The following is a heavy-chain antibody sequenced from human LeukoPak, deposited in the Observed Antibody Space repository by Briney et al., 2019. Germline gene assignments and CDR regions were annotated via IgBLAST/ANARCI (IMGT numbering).Heavy chain of an antibody. V-gene: IGHV1-46*01. CDR2: IAPSSGTT. J-gene: IGHJ4*02. D-gene: IGHD3-10*01. CDR3: ARASGSSAVPFDY. CDR1: GYTFTSNY. Sequence: GASVKVSCKASGYTFTSNYMHWVRQAPGQGLEWMGVIAPSSGTTSYAQKFQGRVTMTRDTSTSTLYIELSSLTSEDTAVYYCARASGSSAVPFDYWGQGTLVTVSS.